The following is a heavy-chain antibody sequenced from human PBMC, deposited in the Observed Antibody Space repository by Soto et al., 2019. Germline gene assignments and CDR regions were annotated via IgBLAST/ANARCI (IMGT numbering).Heavy chain of an antibody. D-gene: IGHD2-15*01. J-gene: IGHJ5*02. CDR2: ISWNDDK. Sequence: SGPTLVNPTQTLTLTCTFSGFSLSTSGVGVGWIRQPPGKALEWLALISWNDDKRYSPSLKGRLTITKNTSKNQVVLTMTNMDPVDTATYRCAHRPTWGLWDINKRFGPRGQGNPVPV. V-gene: IGHV2-5*01. CDR3: AHRPTWGLWDINKRFGP. CDR1: GFSLSTSGVG.